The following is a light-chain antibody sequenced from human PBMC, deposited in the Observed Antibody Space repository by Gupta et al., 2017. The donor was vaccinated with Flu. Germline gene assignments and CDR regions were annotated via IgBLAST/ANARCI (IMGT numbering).Light chain of an antibody. J-gene: IGLJ2*01. Sequence: QSALTQPASVSGAPGQSTSISCSGTNSDIGSYNHVSWYQQHPGKAPKLIIYEITYRSSGVSSRFSGSKSGNTASLTISGLRAEDEADYYCCSYTSSTTLVFGGGTKLTVL. CDR1: NSDIGSYNH. CDR2: EIT. V-gene: IGLV2-14*01. CDR3: CSYTSSTTLV.